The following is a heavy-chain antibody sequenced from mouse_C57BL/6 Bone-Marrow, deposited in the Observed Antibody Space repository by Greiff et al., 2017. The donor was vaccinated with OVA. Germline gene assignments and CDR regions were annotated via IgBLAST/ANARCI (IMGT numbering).Heavy chain of an antibody. J-gene: IGHJ3*01. V-gene: IGHV2-5*01. D-gene: IGHD2-3*01. CDR2: IWRGGST. Sequence: VQVVESGPGLVQPSQSLSITCTVSGFSLTSYGVHWVRQSPGKGLEWLGVIWRGGSTDYNAAFMSRLSITKDNSKSQVFFKMNSLQADDTAIYYCAKNNYDGYYGFAYWGQGTLVTVSA. CDR1: GFSLTSYG. CDR3: AKNNYDGYYGFAY.